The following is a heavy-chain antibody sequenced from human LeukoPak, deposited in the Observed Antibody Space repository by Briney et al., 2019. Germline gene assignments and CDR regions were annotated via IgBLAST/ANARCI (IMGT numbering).Heavy chain of an antibody. CDR1: GYTLTELS. V-gene: IGHV1-24*01. D-gene: IGHD6-13*01. CDR2: FDPEDGET. J-gene: IGHJ5*02. CDR3: ATTRRPMYSSSWYGNWFDP. Sequence: ASVKVSCKVSGYTLTELSMHWVRQAPGKGLEWMGGFDPEDGETIYAQKFQGRVTMTEDTSTDTAYIELSSLRSEDTAVYYCATTRRPMYSSSWYGNWFDPWGQGTLVTVSS.